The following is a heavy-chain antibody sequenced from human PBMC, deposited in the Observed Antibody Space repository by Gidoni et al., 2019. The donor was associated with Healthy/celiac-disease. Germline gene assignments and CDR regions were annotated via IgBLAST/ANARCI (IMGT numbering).Heavy chain of an antibody. J-gene: IGHJ6*02. D-gene: IGHD3-3*01. V-gene: IGHV4-34*01. CDR2: INHSGST. CDR1: GGSFSGYY. Sequence: QVQLQQWGAGLLKPSETLSLTCAVYGGSFSGYYWSWIRQPPGKGLEWIGEINHSGSTNYNPSLKSRVTISVDTSKNQCSLKLSPVTAADTAVYYCARVGPPSFGVVVTYYYYGMDVWGQGTTVTVSS. CDR3: ARVGPPSFGVVVTYYYYGMDV.